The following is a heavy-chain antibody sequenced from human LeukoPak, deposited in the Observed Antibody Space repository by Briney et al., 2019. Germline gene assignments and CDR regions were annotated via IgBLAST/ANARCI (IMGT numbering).Heavy chain of an antibody. CDR2: ISGSGGDT. D-gene: IGHD5-24*01. CDR3: AKGPKLGDGSHCDS. J-gene: IGHJ4*02. Sequence: GGSQRLSCAASGFTFNNYALSWVRQAPGKGLEWVSAISGSGGDTYYAGSVKGRFTISRDFSKNTLYLQMNSPRVEDTALYYCAKGPKLGDGSHCDSWGQGTLVTVSS. V-gene: IGHV3-23*01. CDR1: GFTFNNYA.